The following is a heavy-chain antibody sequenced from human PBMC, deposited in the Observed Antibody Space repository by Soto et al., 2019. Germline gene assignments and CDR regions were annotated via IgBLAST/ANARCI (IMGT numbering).Heavy chain of an antibody. D-gene: IGHD3-22*01. CDR1: GGSISSSSYY. J-gene: IGHJ2*01. CDR2: IYYSGST. V-gene: IGHV4-39*01. CDR3: ARQPFAMIVVLRSWYFDL. Sequence: SETLSLTFTVSGGSISSSSYYWGWIRQPPGKGLEWIGSIYYSGSTYYNPSLKSRVTISVDTSKNQFSLKLSSVTAADTAVYYCARQPFAMIVVLRSWYFDLWGRGTLVTVSS.